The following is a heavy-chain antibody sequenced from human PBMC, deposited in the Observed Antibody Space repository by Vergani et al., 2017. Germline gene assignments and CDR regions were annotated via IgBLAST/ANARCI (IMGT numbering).Heavy chain of an antibody. J-gene: IGHJ5*02. D-gene: IGHD1-26*01. CDR2: IIPIFGTA. Sequence: QVQLVQSGAEVKKPGSSVKVSCKASGGTFSSYAISWVRQAPGQGLEWMGGIIPIFGTANYAQKFQGRVTITADESTSTAYMELSSLRSEDTAVYYCARDCGIVGANGENWFDPWGQGTLVTVSS. V-gene: IGHV1-69*01. CDR1: GGTFSSYA. CDR3: ARDCGIVGANGENWFDP.